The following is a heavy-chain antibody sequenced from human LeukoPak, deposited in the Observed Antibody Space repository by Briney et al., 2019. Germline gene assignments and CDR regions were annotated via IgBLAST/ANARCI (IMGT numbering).Heavy chain of an antibody. J-gene: IGHJ3*02. CDR3: ARTPVAATANAFDI. V-gene: IGHV1-69*04. CDR2: IIPILGIA. CDR1: GGTFSSYA. D-gene: IGHD2-15*01. Sequence: SVKVSCKASGGTFSSYAISWVRQAPGQGLEWMGRIIPILGIANYAQKFQGRVTITADKPTSTAYMELSSLRSEDTAVYYCARTPVAATANAFDIWGQGTMVTVSS.